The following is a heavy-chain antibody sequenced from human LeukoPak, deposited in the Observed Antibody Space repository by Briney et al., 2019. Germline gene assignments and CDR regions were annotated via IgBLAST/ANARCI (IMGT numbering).Heavy chain of an antibody. J-gene: IGHJ4*02. D-gene: IGHD5-18*01. CDR3: ARLGKAMVIDY. Sequence: GGSLRLSCAASGFSFSSYSMNWVRQAPGKGLEWVSYISSSSGTIYYADSVKGRFTISRDNAKNSLYLQMNSLRAEDTAVYYCARLGKAMVIDYWGQGTLVTVSS. V-gene: IGHV3-48*01. CDR2: ISSSSGTI. CDR1: GFSFSSYS.